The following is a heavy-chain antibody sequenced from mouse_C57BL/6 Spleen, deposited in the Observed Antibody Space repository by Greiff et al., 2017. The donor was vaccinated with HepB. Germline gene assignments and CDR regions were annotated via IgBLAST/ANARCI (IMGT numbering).Heavy chain of an antibody. J-gene: IGHJ1*03. V-gene: IGHV5-12*01. D-gene: IGHD2-3*01. CDR3: ARRDDGYFWYFDV. CDR1: GFTFSDYY. Sequence: EVKLVESGGGLVQPGGSLKLSCAASGFTFSDYYMYWVRQTPEKRLEWVAYISNGGGSTYYPDTVKGRFTISRDNAKNTLYLQMSRLKSEDTAMYYCARRDDGYFWYFDVWGTGTTVTVSS. CDR2: ISNGGGST.